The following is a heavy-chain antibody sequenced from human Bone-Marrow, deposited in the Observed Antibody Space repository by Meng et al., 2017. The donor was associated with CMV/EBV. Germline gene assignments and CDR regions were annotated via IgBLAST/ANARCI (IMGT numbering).Heavy chain of an antibody. CDR3: ATDRGKVGLRIYSYYGMDV. CDR1: GGTLDSNA. D-gene: IGHD1-26*01. V-gene: IGHV1-69*05. CDR2: IIPILGTA. J-gene: IGHJ6*01. Sequence: SVKVSCKASGGTLDSNAISWVRQAPGQGLEWMGGIIPILGTANYAQRFQGRVTITTDESTSTVYMELSSLRSEDTAVYYCATDRGKVGLRIYSYYGMDVWGQGTTVTVYS.